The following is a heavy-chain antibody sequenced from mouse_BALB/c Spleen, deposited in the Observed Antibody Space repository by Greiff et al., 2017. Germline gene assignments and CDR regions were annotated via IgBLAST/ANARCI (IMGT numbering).Heavy chain of an antibody. CDR2: ISDGGSYT. CDR1: GFTFGDYY. D-gene: IGHD1-2*01. CDR3: ARGGGGFTTATWFAY. J-gene: IGHJ3*01. Sequence: EVQLVESGGGLVKPGGSLKLSCAASGFTFGDYYMYWVRQTPEKRLEWVATISDGGSYTYYPDSVKGRFTISRDNAKNNLYLQMSSLKSEDTAMYYCARGGGGFTTATWFAYWGQGTLVTVSA. V-gene: IGHV5-4*02.